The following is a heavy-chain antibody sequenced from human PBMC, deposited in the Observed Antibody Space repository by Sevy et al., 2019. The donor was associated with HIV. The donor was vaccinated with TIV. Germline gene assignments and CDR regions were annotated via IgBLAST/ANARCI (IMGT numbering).Heavy chain of an antibody. D-gene: IGHD2-15*01. CDR2: ISDRSDTI. CDR3: ARVRDRYCSGGSCCYGYFFDY. Sequence: GGYLRLSWAASGFIFSNYYMTWVRQAPGKGLEWVSYISDRSDTISYADSVKGRFTISIDKAKNALYLQMSTLRGEDTAVYYYARVRDRYCSGGSCCYGYFFDYWGQGTLVTVSS. V-gene: IGHV3-48*01. CDR1: GFIFSNYY. J-gene: IGHJ4*02.